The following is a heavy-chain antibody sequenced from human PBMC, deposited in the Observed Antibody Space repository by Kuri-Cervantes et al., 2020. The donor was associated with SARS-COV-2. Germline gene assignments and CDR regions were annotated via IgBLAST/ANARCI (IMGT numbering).Heavy chain of an antibody. J-gene: IGHJ3*02. V-gene: IGHV1-2*02. CDR1: RYTFTGYY. CDR3: ARIASGSVLRFLECSAEDAFDI. CDR2: INPNSGGT. D-gene: IGHD3-3*01. Sequence: ASVKVSCKASRYTFTGYYMHWVRQAPGQGLEWMGWINPNSGGTNYAQKFQGRVTMTRDTSTSTAYMELSRLRSDDTAVYYCARIASGSVLRFLECSAEDAFDIWGQGTMVTVS.